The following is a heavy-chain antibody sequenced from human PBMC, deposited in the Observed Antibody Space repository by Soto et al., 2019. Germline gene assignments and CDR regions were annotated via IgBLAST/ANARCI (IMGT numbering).Heavy chain of an antibody. V-gene: IGHV1-18*01. J-gene: IGHJ4*02. CDR2: ISTYNGNT. CDR3: AVDYTRSYYFDH. D-gene: IGHD6-6*01. CDR1: GYTFTTYG. Sequence: QVRLVQSGAEVKKPGASVKVSCKASGYTFTTYGITWMRQAPGQGPEWMGYISTYNGNTNYAQRLQGRVTLTTDTSTSTAYMELRSLNFDDTAVDYCAVDYTRSYYFDHWGQGTLVTVSS.